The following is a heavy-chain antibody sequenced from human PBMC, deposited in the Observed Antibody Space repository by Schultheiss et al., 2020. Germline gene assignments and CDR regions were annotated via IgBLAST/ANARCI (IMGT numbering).Heavy chain of an antibody. CDR1: GYTFTSYA. J-gene: IGHJ4*02. V-gene: IGHV1-18*01. Sequence: ASVKVSGKASGYTFTSYAMHWVRQAPGQGLEWMGWISAYNGNTNYAQKLQGRVTMTTDTSTSTAYMELRSLRSDDTAVYYCARSPLPCGGDCYASNDYWGQGTLVTVSS. CDR2: ISAYNGNT. CDR3: ARSPLPCGGDCYASNDY. D-gene: IGHD2-21*01.